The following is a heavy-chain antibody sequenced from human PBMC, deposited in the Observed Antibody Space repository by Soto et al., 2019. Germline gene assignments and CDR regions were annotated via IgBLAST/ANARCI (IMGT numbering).Heavy chain of an antibody. CDR1: GFPFSSYW. CDR3: VRGIYQRYGMDV. D-gene: IGHD3-16*02. J-gene: IGHJ6*02. Sequence: EVQLVESGGGLVQPGGTLRLSCAASGFPFSSYWMHWVRQAPGKGLVWVSRIKTDGSSTDYADSVKGRFTISRDNAKNTVYLQMNSLRVEDTAVYYCVRGIYQRYGMDVWGQGTTVTVSS. V-gene: IGHV3-74*01. CDR2: IKTDGSST.